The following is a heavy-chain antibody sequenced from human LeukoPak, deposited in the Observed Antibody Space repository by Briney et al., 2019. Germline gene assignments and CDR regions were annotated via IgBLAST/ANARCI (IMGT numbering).Heavy chain of an antibody. CDR1: GGTFSGYC. CDR2: IIPIFGTT. V-gene: IGHV1-69*13. Sequence: SVKVSCKASGGTFSGYCVCWVRQAPGQGLEWMGGIIPIFGTTNVAPKFQGRATITADESTGTAYMELSSLRSEDTAVYYCARDSCSGGSCYFYDPFDFWGQGTLVTVSS. J-gene: IGHJ4*02. CDR3: ARDSCSGGSCYFYDPFDF. D-gene: IGHD2-15*01.